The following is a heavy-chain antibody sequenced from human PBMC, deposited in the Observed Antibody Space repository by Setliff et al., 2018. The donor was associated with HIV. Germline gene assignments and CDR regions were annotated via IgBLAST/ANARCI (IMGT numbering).Heavy chain of an antibody. CDR2: VYASTGHT. CDR3: ARGIDILVKMGIYYHYMDV. J-gene: IGHJ6*03. CDR1: GDKFGSFD. Sequence: ASVKVSCKTSGDKFGSFDINWVRQASGQGLEWVGWVYASTGHTAYARKFEGRVTMTWDPSTGIGYMELNSLRADDTAAYYCARGIDILVKMGIYYHYMDVWGKGTTVPSP. V-gene: IGHV1-8*01. D-gene: IGHD2-15*01.